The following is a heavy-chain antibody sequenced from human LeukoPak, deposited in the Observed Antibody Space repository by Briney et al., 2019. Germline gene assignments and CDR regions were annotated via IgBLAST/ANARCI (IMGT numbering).Heavy chain of an antibody. V-gene: IGHV3-30*02. J-gene: IGHJ4*02. Sequence: GGSLRLSCAASGSTFSSNGMYWVRQAPGKGLEWVAFIPYDGRNTYYADSVKGRFTISRDTSKNTLYLQMINLRAEDTAVYYCAKGSSASYYFDYWGQGTLVTVSS. CDR2: IPYDGRNT. CDR1: GSTFSSNG. D-gene: IGHD3-10*01. CDR3: AKGSSASYYFDY.